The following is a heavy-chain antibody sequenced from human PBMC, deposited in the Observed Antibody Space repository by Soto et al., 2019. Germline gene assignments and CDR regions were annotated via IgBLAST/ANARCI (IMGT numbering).Heavy chain of an antibody. CDR1: GYTFTSYV. Sequence: ASVKVSCKASGYTFTSYVIIWVRQATGPGLEWMGWMNPNSGNTGYAQKFQGRVTMTRNTSINTAYMELSSLRSEDTAVYYCAREKGSSGFDPWGQGTLVTVSS. CDR3: AREKGSSGFDP. D-gene: IGHD6-6*01. V-gene: IGHV1-8*01. CDR2: MNPNSGNT. J-gene: IGHJ5*02.